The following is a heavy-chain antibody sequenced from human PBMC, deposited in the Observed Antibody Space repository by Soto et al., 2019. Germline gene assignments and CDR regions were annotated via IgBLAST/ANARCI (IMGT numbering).Heavy chain of an antibody. Sequence: QVQLVQSGAEVTKPGASVKVSCKTSGYPFSTYGLSWVRQAPGQGLEWMGWSVANSGNTIYAQKFQGRVTMYTDRSTNTAHMELRSLTSDDSALYYCARVAGYGSGNSLFANWGQGTLVTVS. V-gene: IGHV1-18*01. CDR3: ARVAGYGSGNSLFAN. J-gene: IGHJ4*02. D-gene: IGHD3-10*01. CDR1: GYPFSTYG. CDR2: SVANSGNT.